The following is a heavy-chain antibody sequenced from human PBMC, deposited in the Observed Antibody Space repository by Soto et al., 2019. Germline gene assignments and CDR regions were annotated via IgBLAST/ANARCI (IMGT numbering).Heavy chain of an antibody. J-gene: IGHJ4*02. Sequence: SETLSLTCTVSGGSISSYYWSWIRQPPGKGLDWIGYIYYSGSTNYNPSLKSRVTISVDTSKNQFSLKLSSVTAADTAVYYCARVRVAYCTNGVCYRGHFDYWGQGTLVTVSS. CDR1: GGSISSYY. D-gene: IGHD2-8*01. V-gene: IGHV4-59*01. CDR3: ARVRVAYCTNGVCYRGHFDY. CDR2: IYYSGST.